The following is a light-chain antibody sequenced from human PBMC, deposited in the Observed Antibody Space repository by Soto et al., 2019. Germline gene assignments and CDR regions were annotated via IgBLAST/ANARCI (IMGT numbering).Light chain of an antibody. CDR3: CSYAGTYSYV. Sequence: QSVLTQPRSVSGSPGQSVTISCTGTSSDVGAYNYVSWYQQHSGKAPKFMIYVVSKRPSGVPDRFSGSKSGNTASLTISGLQAEDEADYYCCSYAGTYSYVFGTGTKVTV. CDR2: VVS. V-gene: IGLV2-11*01. J-gene: IGLJ1*01. CDR1: SSDVGAYNY.